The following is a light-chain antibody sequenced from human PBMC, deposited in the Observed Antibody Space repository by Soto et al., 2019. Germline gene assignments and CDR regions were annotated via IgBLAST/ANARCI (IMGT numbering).Light chain of an antibody. CDR2: SDN. CDR3: AAWDDSLYGQV. CDR1: RSNIGSNT. V-gene: IGLV1-44*01. J-gene: IGLJ3*02. Sequence: QSVLTQPPSASGTPGRRVTISCSGSRSNIGSNTVNWYQQLPGTAPKLLIYSDNQRPSAVPDRFSGSKSGSSASLAISGLQSADEADYYCAAWDDSLYGQVFGGGTKRTVL.